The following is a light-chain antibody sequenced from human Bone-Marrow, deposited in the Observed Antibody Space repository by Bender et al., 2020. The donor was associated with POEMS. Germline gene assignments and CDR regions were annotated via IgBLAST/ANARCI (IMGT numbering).Light chain of an antibody. Sequence: QSALTQPRSVSGSPGQSVTISCTGTTSDVGGYNYVSWFQQHAGKAPKLMIYDVTKRPSGVSDRFSGSKSGNTASLTISRLQPEDEADYFCSSYGGITTWVFGGGTKLTVL. CDR3: SSYGGITTWV. CDR1: TSDVGGYNY. V-gene: IGLV2-11*01. J-gene: IGLJ3*02. CDR2: DVT.